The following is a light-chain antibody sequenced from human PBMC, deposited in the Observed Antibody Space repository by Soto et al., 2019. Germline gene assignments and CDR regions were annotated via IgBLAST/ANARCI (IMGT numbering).Light chain of an antibody. CDR3: QSYDSSLSGSRV. CDR1: SSNIGAGYD. Sequence: QSVLTQPSSVSGAPGQRVTISCTGNSSNIGAGYDVHWYQQLPGTAPKLLIYGNTNRPSGVPDRFSGSKSGTSASLAITGLQAEDEADYYCQSYDSSLSGSRVFGGGTKLTVL. CDR2: GNT. V-gene: IGLV1-40*01. J-gene: IGLJ3*02.